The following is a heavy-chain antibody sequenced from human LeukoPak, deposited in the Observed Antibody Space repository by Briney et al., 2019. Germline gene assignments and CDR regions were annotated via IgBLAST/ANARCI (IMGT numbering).Heavy chain of an antibody. CDR3: ANTRIAAAGSAADN. J-gene: IGHJ4*02. Sequence: PSETLSPTCTVSGYSISSGYYWGWIRQPPGKGMEWIGFMYHSGTTYYNPSLKSRVTISVDTSKNRFSLKLSSVTAAYTAVYYCANTRIAAAGSAADNWGQGTLVTVSS. V-gene: IGHV4-38-2*02. CDR1: GYSISSGYY. CDR2: MYHSGTT. D-gene: IGHD6-13*01.